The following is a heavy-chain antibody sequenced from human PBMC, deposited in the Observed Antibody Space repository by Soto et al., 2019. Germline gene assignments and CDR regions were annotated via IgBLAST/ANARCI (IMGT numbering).Heavy chain of an antibody. CDR2: ISAYNGNT. CDR1: GYTFTSYG. D-gene: IGHD2-2*01. Sequence: GASVKVSCKASGYTFTSYGISWVRQAPGQGLEWMGWISAYNGNTNYAQKLQGRVTMTTDTSTSTAYMELRSLRSDDTAVYYCARDFEGYCSSTSCYNWFDPWGQGTLVTVSS. CDR3: ARDFEGYCSSTSCYNWFDP. J-gene: IGHJ5*02. V-gene: IGHV1-18*01.